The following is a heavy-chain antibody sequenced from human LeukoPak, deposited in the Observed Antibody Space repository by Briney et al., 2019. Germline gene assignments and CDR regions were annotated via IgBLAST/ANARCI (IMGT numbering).Heavy chain of an antibody. CDR1: GDSINTYY. CDR2: IYYTGSA. J-gene: IGHJ6*03. V-gene: IGHV4-59*12. Sequence: PSETLSLTCTVSGDSINTYYWNWIRQPPGKGLEWIAHIYYTGSASYNPSLKSRATISVDTSKNQFSLSLSSVTAADTAVYHCACGVPHSYYYMDVWGKGTTVAVSS. D-gene: IGHD2-21*01. CDR3: ACGVPHSYYYMDV.